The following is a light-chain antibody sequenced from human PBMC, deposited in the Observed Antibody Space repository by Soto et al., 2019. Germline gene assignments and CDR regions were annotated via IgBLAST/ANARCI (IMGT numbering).Light chain of an antibody. CDR1: QSVSSNY. CDR3: QQYGSTPGT. J-gene: IGKJ5*01. CDR2: GAS. V-gene: IGKV3-20*01. Sequence: EIVLTQSPGTLSLSPGERATLFCRASQSVSSNYLAWYQQKPGQAPGLLIYGASSRATGIPDRFSGSGSGTDFTLTISRLEPEDFAVYYCQQYGSTPGTFGQGTRLEIK.